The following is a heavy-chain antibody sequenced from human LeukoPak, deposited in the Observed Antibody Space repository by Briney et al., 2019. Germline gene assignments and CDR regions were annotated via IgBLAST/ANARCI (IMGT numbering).Heavy chain of an antibody. D-gene: IGHD3-22*01. CDR3: ARREAPGPYYYDSSGYCDY. CDR1: GYSFTSYW. CDR2: IYPGDSDT. J-gene: IGHJ4*02. V-gene: IGHV5-51*01. Sequence: GESLKISCKGSGYSFTSYWIGWVRQMPGQGLEWMGIIYPGDSDTRYSPSFQGQVTISADKSISTAYLQWSSLKASDTAMYYCARREAPGPYYYDSSGYCDYWGQGTLVTVSS.